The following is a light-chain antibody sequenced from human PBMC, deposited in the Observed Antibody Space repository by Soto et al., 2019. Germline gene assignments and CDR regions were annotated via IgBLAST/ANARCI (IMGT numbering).Light chain of an antibody. CDR2: GAS. Sequence: EIVMQQSPATLSVSPGERAALSCRASQSVSGNLAWYQQTPGQAPRLLIYGASTRATGIPARFSGSGFGTEFTLTIRSLKSEDFAVYYCQQYNYRPPAFGQGTRLEIK. CDR1: QSVSGN. V-gene: IGKV3-15*01. CDR3: QQYNYRPPA. J-gene: IGKJ5*01.